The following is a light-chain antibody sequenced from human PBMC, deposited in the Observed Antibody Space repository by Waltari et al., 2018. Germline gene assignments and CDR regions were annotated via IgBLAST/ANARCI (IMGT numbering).Light chain of an antibody. Sequence: DIQVTQSPSTLSASVGDRVTITCRARHPISSGLAWYQQKPGKAPKLLIYKAAFLESGVPSRFSGSGSGTEFTLTISSLQPDDFATYYCQVFETFGQGTKLEIK. CDR2: KAA. CDR3: QVFET. CDR1: HPISSG. V-gene: IGKV1-5*03. J-gene: IGKJ2*01.